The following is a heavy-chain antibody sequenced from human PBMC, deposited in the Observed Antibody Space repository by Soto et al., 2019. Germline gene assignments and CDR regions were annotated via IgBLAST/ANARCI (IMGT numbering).Heavy chain of an antibody. V-gene: IGHV1-2*02. Sequence: SVKVSCKASGYTFTGYYMHWVRQAPGQGLEWMGWINPNSGGTNYAQKFQGRVTMTRDTSISTAYMELSRLRSDDTAVYYCASDAWGSSWLYGMDVWGQGTTVTVSS. CDR1: GYTFTGYY. J-gene: IGHJ6*02. D-gene: IGHD6-13*01. CDR2: INPNSGGT. CDR3: ASDAWGSSWLYGMDV.